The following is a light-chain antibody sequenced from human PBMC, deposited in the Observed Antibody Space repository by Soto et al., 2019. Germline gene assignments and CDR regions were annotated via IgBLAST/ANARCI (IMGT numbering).Light chain of an antibody. V-gene: IGKV3-11*01. J-gene: IGKJ1*01. CDR2: DAS. CDR1: QSVSSY. CDR3: QQYNNWPAT. Sequence: EIALTQSPATLSLSPGERATLSCRASQSVSSYLAWYQQKPGQAPRLLIYDASNRATGIPARFSGSGSGTDFTLTISSLEPEDFAVYYCQQYNNWPATFGQGTKVDIK.